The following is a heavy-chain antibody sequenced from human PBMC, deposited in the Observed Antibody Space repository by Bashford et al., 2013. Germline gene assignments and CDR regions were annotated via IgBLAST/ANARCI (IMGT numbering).Heavy chain of an antibody. J-gene: IGHJ6*02. CDR3: ARDTLDYGDYGSYYYYGMDV. CDR1: GGTFSSYA. CDR2: IIPIFGTA. Sequence: SVKVSCKASGGTFSSYAISWVRQAPGQGLEWMGGIIPIFGTANYAQKFQGRVTITADESTSTAYMELSSLRSEDTAVYYCARDTLDYGDYGSYYYYGMDVVGPRDHGHRLL. D-gene: IGHD4-17*01. V-gene: IGHV1-69*13.